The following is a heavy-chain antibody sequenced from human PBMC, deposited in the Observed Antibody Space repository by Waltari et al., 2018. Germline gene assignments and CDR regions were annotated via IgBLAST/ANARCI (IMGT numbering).Heavy chain of an antibody. CDR3: GASGYSSSQNWIDP. Sequence: QVQLVQSGAEVKKPGSSLKFSCKASGGPFGKYAINWVRQAPGHGLEWRGGNSPIFGSTTYAQKFQGRVTITADESTSTVYMELSSLRSDDTAVFYCGASGYSSSQNWIDPWGQGTLVTVSS. D-gene: IGHD2-2*01. CDR1: GGPFGKYA. J-gene: IGHJ5*02. CDR2: NSPIFGST. V-gene: IGHV1-69*01.